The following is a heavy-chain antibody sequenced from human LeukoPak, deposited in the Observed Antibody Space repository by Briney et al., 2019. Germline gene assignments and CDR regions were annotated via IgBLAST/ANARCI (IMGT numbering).Heavy chain of an antibody. Sequence: PSETLSLTCTVSGGSISSGSYYWSWIRQPAGKGLEWIGRIYTSGSTNYNPSLKSRVTISVDTSKNQFSLKLSSVTAADTAVYYCARPRRGSSTSWYFDLWGRGTLVTVSS. CDR2: IYTSGST. CDR1: GGSISSGSYY. V-gene: IGHV4-61*02. D-gene: IGHD2-2*01. CDR3: ARPRRGSSTSWYFDL. J-gene: IGHJ2*01.